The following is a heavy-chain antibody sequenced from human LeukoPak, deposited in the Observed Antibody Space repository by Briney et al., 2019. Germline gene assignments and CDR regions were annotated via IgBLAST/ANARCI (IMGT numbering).Heavy chain of an antibody. CDR2: IYYSGST. D-gene: IGHD3-22*01. CDR1: GGSISSSSYY. CDR3: ARLKVVSQIFNAFDI. Sequence: SETLSLTCTVSGGSISSSSYYWGWIRQPPGKGLEWIGSIYYSGSTYYNPSLKSRVTISVDTSKNQFSLKLSSVTAADTAVYYCARLKVVSQIFNAFDIWGQGTMVTVSS. V-gene: IGHV4-39*07. J-gene: IGHJ3*02.